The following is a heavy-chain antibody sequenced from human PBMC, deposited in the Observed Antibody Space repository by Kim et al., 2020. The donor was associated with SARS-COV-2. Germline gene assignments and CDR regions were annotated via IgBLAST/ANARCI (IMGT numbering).Heavy chain of an antibody. J-gene: IGHJ3*02. CDR3: ASGPSPRGKYCGGDRPGAFDI. V-gene: IGHV4-59*08. CDR1: GVSISSYW. CDR2: IYDSGSP. D-gene: IGHD2-21*02. Sequence: SETLSLTCTVSGVSISSYWWSWIRQPPGKGLEWIGYIYDSGSPNYNPSLKSRVTISADTSKNQFSLSLSSVTAADTAVYYCASGPSPRGKYCGGDRPGAFDIWGRGTMVTVSS.